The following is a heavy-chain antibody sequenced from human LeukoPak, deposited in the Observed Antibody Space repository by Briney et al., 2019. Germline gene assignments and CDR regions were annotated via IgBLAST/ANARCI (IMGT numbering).Heavy chain of an antibody. J-gene: IGHJ4*02. D-gene: IGHD3-16*01. CDR1: GYTFTSYY. CDR3: ARDLGKLCSYGYFDY. Sequence: ASVKVSCKASGYTFTSYYMHWVRQAPGQGLEWMGIINPSGGSTSYAQKFQGRVTMTRDTSTSTVYMELSSLRSEDTAVYYCARDLGKLCSYGYFDYWGQGPLVTVSS. CDR2: INPSGGST. V-gene: IGHV1-46*01.